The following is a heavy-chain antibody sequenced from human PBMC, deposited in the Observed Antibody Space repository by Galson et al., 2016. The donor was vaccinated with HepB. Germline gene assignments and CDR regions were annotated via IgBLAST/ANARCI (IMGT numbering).Heavy chain of an antibody. CDR3: ARDQGWEGGWFDP. CDR2: ISYDGSNR. J-gene: IGHJ5*02. D-gene: IGHD1-26*01. Sequence: SLRLSCAASGFTLNNYALNWVRQAPGKGLEWVALISYDGSNRYYGDPVRGRFAISRDTSKHTVYLQMNSLRPEDTAVYYCARDQGWEGGWFDPWGQGTLVTVSS. CDR1: GFTLNNYA. V-gene: IGHV3-30*09.